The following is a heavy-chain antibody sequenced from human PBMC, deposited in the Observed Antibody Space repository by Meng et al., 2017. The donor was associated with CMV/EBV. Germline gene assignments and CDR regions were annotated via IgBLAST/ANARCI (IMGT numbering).Heavy chain of an antibody. CDR3: TTPIYSYGPPFGY. CDR2: IKSKTDGGTT. J-gene: IGHJ4*02. V-gene: IGHV3-15*01. Sequence: SAFTFSNGWMSWVRQAPGKGLEWVGRIKSKTDGGTTDYAAPVKGRFTISRDDSKNTLYLQMNSLKTEDTAVYYCTTPIYSYGPPFGYWGQGTLVTVSS. D-gene: IGHD5-18*01. CDR1: AFTFSNGW.